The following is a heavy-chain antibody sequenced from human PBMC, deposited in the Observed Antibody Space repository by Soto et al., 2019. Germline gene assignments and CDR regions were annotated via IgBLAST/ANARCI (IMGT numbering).Heavy chain of an antibody. D-gene: IGHD2-15*01. Sequence: QVQLVQSGAEVKKPGASVKVSCKASGYSFTTHDITWLRQAPGKGLEWVGGISTDRGDTIYPQNLQGRVTMTTDSSTSTVYMELKSLRSDDTAVYYCARDELNRGGKYFDYWGQGTLVTVSS. CDR3: ARDELNRGGKYFDY. CDR2: ISTDRGDT. V-gene: IGHV1-18*01. J-gene: IGHJ4*02. CDR1: GYSFTTHD.